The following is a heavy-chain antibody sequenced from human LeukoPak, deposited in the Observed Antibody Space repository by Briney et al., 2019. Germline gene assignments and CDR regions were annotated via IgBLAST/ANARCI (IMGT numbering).Heavy chain of an antibody. CDR2: IYYSGST. V-gene: IGHV4-59*01. CDR1: GGSISSYY. J-gene: IGHJ5*01. CDR3: ARETYYSGWFDS. D-gene: IGHD3-10*01. Sequence: PSETLSLTCTVSGGSISSYYWSWIRQPPGKGLEWIGYIYYSGSTNYNPSLKSRVTISVDTSKNQFSLKLSSVTAADTAFYYCARETYYSGWFDSWGQGTLVTVSS.